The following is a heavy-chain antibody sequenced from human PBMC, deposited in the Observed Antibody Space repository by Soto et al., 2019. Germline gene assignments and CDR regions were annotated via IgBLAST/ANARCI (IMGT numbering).Heavy chain of an antibody. J-gene: IGHJ6*02. CDR3: ARDLPEYSAWLRRYYYYGMDV. D-gene: IGHD5-12*01. V-gene: IGHV3-30-3*01. Sequence: RLSCAASGFTFSSYAMHWVRQAPGKGLEWVAVISYDGSNKYYADSVKGRFTISRDNSKNTLYLQMNSLRAEDTAVYYCARDLPEYSAWLRRYYYYGMDVWGQGTTVTVYS. CDR1: GFTFSSYA. CDR2: ISYDGSNK.